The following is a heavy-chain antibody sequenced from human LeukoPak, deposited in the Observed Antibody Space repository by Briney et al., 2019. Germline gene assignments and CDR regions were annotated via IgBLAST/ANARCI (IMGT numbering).Heavy chain of an antibody. CDR1: GFTFSSYG. V-gene: IGHV3-30*02. Sequence: GGSLRLSCAASGFTFSSYGMHWVRQAPGKGLEWVAFIRYDGSNKYYADSVKGRFTISRDNSKNTLYLQMNSLRAEDTAVYYCARDGGGWYDYFDYYYYMDVWGKGTTVTVSS. CDR2: IRYDGSNK. D-gene: IGHD6-19*01. CDR3: ARDGGGWYDYFDYYYYMDV. J-gene: IGHJ6*03.